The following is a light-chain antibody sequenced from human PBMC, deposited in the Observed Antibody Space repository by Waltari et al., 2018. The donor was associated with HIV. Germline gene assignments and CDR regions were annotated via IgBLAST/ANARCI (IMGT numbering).Light chain of an antibody. CDR3: QQRSNWPRT. CDR2: DAS. J-gene: IGKJ1*01. Sequence: EIVFTQSPATLSLSPGERATLSCRASQSVSSYLAWYRQKPGQAPRLLIYDASNRATRIPARFSGSGSGSDFTLTISSLEPVDFAVYYCQQRSNWPRTFGQGTKVEIK. V-gene: IGKV3-11*01. CDR1: QSVSSY.